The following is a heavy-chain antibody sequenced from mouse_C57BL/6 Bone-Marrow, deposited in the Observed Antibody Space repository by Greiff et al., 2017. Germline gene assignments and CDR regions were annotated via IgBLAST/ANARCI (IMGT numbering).Heavy chain of an antibody. Sequence: QVQLQQSGAELVRPGASVKLSCKASGYTFTDYYINWVKQRPGQGLEWIARIYPGSGNTYYNEKFKGKATLTAEKSSSTAYMQLSSLTSEDSAVYFCARAHYYGSSYSAMDYWGQGTSVTVSS. CDR1: GYTFTDYY. CDR3: ARAHYYGSSYSAMDY. D-gene: IGHD1-1*01. V-gene: IGHV1-76*01. J-gene: IGHJ4*01. CDR2: IYPGSGNT.